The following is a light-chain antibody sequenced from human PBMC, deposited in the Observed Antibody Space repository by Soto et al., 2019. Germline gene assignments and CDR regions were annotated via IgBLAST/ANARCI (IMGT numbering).Light chain of an antibody. CDR3: CSDAGSSTYV. CDR1: SSDVGSFNF. Sequence: QSVLTQPASVSGSPGQSVTIPCTRNSSDVGSFNFVSWYQQHPGKAPKVVIYEVTKRPSGVSNRFSGSKSGNTASLTIYGLQADDEADYYCCSDAGSSTYVFGTGTKVTV. J-gene: IGLJ1*01. CDR2: EVT. V-gene: IGLV2-23*02.